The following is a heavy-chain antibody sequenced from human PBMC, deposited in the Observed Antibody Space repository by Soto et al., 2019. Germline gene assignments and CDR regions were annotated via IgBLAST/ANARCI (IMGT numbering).Heavy chain of an antibody. V-gene: IGHV4-31*11. D-gene: IGHD2-2*01. CDR1: GASLRSGSFY. J-gene: IGHJ4*02. CDR3: ARVSGCSSISCYDGDFGF. Sequence: SESPSLTCAFSGASLRSGSFYLGWIPPNPGKGLEWIGNIYYSGSTYYNPSLKSRVTMSVDTSKNRFSLTLSSVTAADTAVYYCARVSGCSSISCYDGDFGFWGQGTLVTVSS. CDR2: IYYSGST.